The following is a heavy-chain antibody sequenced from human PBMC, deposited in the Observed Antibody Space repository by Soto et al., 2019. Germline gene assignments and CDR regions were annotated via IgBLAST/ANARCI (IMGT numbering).Heavy chain of an antibody. J-gene: IGHJ4*02. V-gene: IGHV4-34*01. CDR2: INHSGST. CDR1: GGSFSGYY. D-gene: IGHD3-10*01. CDR3: ARGLWFGD. Sequence: QVQLQQWGAGLLKPSETLSLTCAVYGGSFSGYYWSWIRQPPGKGLEWIGEINHSGSTNYNPSLKSRVTISVDTSKNQFSLKLSSVTAADTAVYYGARGLWFGDWGQGTLVTVSS.